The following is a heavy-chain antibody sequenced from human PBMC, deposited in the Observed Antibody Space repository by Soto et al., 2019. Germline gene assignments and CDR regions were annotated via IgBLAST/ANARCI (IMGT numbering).Heavy chain of an antibody. J-gene: IGHJ3*02. D-gene: IGHD6-19*01. CDR1: SGSISSRNW. CDR2: IYHSGST. V-gene: IGHV4-4*02. Sequence: QVQLQESGPGLVKPSGTLSLTCAVSSGSISSRNWWSWVRQPPGKGLEWIGEIYHSGSTNYNPSLKSRVTISVDKSKNQFSLKLSSVTAADTAVYYCASRVAVAGGVVGAFDIWGQGTMVTVSS. CDR3: ASRVAVAGGVVGAFDI.